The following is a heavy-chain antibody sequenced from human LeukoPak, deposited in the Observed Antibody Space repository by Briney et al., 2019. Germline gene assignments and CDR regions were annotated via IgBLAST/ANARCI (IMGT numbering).Heavy chain of an antibody. V-gene: IGHV3-7*01. Sequence: PGGSLRLSCAASGFTFSSYAMSWVRQAPGKGLEWVANIKKDGSEKYYVDSVKGRFTISRDNAKNSLYLQMNSLRADDTAVYHCARQETSIYNGAFDIWGQGTMVTVSS. D-gene: IGHD1-1*01. CDR1: GFTFSSYA. CDR2: IKKDGSEK. J-gene: IGHJ3*02. CDR3: ARQETSIYNGAFDI.